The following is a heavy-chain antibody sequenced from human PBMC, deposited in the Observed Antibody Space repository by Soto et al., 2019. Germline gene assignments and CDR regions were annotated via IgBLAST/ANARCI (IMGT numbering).Heavy chain of an antibody. V-gene: IGHV3-7*01. CDR1: GFTFSSYW. Sequence: GGSLRLSCAASGFTFSSYWMSWVRQAPGKGLEWVANIKQDGSEKYYVDSVKGRFTISRDNAKNSLYLQMNSLRAEDTAVYYCARAANSGYEVNDAFDIWGQGTMVTVSS. J-gene: IGHJ3*02. CDR3: ARAANSGYEVNDAFDI. CDR2: IKQDGSEK. D-gene: IGHD5-12*01.